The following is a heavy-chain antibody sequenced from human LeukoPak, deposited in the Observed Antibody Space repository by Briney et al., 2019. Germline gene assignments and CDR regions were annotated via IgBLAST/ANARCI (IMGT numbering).Heavy chain of an antibody. CDR2: IYSGGST. CDR3: AIYYYDSSGRSDY. J-gene: IGHJ4*02. CDR1: GGSISSSY. V-gene: IGHV4-4*07. Sequence: PSETLSLTCTVSGGSISSSYWGWIRQPAGKGLEWIGRIYSGGSTNYNPSLKSRVTMSVDTSKNQFSLRLSSVTAADTAMYYCAIYYYDSSGRSDYWGQGTLVTVSS. D-gene: IGHD3-22*01.